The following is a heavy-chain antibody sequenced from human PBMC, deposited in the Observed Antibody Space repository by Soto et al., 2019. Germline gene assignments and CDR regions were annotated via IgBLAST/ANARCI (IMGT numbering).Heavy chain of an antibody. CDR3: AREGRASYYYDSSGQNWFDP. V-gene: IGHV3-74*01. CDR1: GFTFSSYW. CDR2: INSDGSST. J-gene: IGHJ5*02. D-gene: IGHD3-22*01. Sequence: EVQLVESGGGLVQPGGSLRLSCAASGFTFSSYWMHWVRQAPGKGLVWVSRINSDGSSTSYADSVKGRFTISRDSAKNTLYLQMNSLRAEDTAVYYCAREGRASYYYDSSGQNWFDPWGQGTLVTVSS.